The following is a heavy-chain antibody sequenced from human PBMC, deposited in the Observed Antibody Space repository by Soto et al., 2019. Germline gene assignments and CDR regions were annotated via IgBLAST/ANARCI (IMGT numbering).Heavy chain of an antibody. V-gene: IGHV1-18*01. CDR1: GYTFTSYG. J-gene: IGHJ4*02. CDR3: ARGGWDIVVVTATLFDY. D-gene: IGHD2-21*02. CDR2: ISAYNGNT. Sequence: ASVKVSCKASGYTFTSYGISWVRQARGQGLEWMGWISAYNGNTNYAQKLQGRVTMTTDTSTSTAYMELRSLRSDDTAVYYCARGGWDIVVVTATLFDYWGQGTLVTVSS.